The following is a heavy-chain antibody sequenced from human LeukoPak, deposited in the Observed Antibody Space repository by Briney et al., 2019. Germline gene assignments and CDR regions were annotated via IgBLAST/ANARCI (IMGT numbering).Heavy chain of an antibody. CDR3: ASYRGHSGYYHFDY. D-gene: IGHD3-22*01. Sequence: GGSLRLSCAASGFSFSGFWMSWVRQTPGKGLEWVGDIKPDGSEKYYVDSVKGRFVISRDNAKNSLYLQMNSLRAEDTAVYYCASYRGHSGYYHFDYWGQGTLVTVSS. V-gene: IGHV3-7*01. CDR2: IKPDGSEK. CDR1: GFSFSGFW. J-gene: IGHJ4*02.